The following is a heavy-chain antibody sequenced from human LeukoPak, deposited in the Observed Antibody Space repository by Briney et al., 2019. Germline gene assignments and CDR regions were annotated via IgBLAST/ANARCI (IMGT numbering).Heavy chain of an antibody. CDR2: ISGSGGST. J-gene: IGHJ4*02. CDR3: AKDRSCTNDICHGDFDY. Sequence: GGSLRLSCAASGFTFSSHAVSWVRQAPGKGLEWVSSISGSGGSTYSADSVKGRFNISRDNSKNTLYLQMNSLRAEDTALYYCAKDRSCTNDICHGDFDYWGQGTLVTVSS. D-gene: IGHD2-8*01. V-gene: IGHV3-23*01. CDR1: GFTFSSHA.